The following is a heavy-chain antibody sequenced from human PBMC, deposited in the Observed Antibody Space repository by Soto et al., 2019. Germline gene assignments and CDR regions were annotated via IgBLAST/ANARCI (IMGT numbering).Heavy chain of an antibody. CDR3: ARRTGSYYDY. D-gene: IGHD2-8*02. V-gene: IGHV5-51*01. CDR1: GYSFTTSW. J-gene: IGHJ4*02. CDR2: VYPGDSDT. Sequence: GESLKISCKASGYSFTTSWIGWVRQMPGKGLERMGMVYPGDSDTKYNPSFQGQVTISADKSITTIYLQWSSLKASDTAMYYCARRTGSYYDYWGQGTPVTVPS.